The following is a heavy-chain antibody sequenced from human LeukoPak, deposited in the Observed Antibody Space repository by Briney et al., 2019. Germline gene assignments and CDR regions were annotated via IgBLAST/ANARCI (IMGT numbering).Heavy chain of an antibody. J-gene: IGHJ5*02. V-gene: IGHV4-39*01. CDR1: GGSISSTNFY. CDR3: ARQSIRINMIVVAPGGWFDP. Sequence: SETLSLTCTVSGGSISSTNFYWGWIRQPPGKGLEWIGSIYYSGSTYYNPSLKSRVTISVDTLKNQVSLKLSSVTAADTAVYYCARQSIRINMIVVAPGGWFDPWGQGTLVTVSS. CDR2: IYYSGST. D-gene: IGHD3-22*01.